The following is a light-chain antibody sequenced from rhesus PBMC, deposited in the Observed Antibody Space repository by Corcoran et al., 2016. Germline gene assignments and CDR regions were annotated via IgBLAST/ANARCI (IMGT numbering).Light chain of an antibody. CDR1: ENVNNY. V-gene: IGKV1-74*01. CDR2: KAS. Sequence: DIQMTQSPSSLSASVGDRVTITCRARENVNNYLTWYQQKPGKAPKLLIYKASTLQSGVPSRFSGSGSGTEYTFTISSLQPEDVATYYCQHGYGTPFTFGPGTKLDIK. J-gene: IGKJ3*01. CDR3: QHGYGTPFT.